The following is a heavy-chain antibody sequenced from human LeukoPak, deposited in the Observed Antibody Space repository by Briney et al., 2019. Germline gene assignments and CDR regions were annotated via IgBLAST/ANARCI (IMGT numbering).Heavy chain of an antibody. V-gene: IGHV4-34*01. CDR1: GGSFSGYY. Sequence: PSETLSLTCAVYGGSFSGYYWSWLRQPPGKGLEWIGEINHSGNTNYNPSLKSRVTISVDTSKNQFSLKLNSVTAADTAVYYCARGVRSSTYSYGFMNYWGQGTLVTVSS. CDR2: INHSGNT. D-gene: IGHD5-18*01. CDR3: ARGVRSSTYSYGFMNY. J-gene: IGHJ4*02.